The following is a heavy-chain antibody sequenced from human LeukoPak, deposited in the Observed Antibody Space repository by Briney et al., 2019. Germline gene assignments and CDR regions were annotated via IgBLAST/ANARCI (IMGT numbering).Heavy chain of an antibody. CDR1: GYTFTRYG. J-gene: IGHJ4*02. D-gene: IGHD3-22*01. V-gene: IGHV1-18*01. CDR3: ARRTLDSSGFVFGHPTDLFYFDL. Sequence: ASVKVSCKASGYTFTRYGINWVRHAPGQGLEWVGWISVYNEAKSYAQKLQGRVTLTTDPSTNTANMELNRLRSDDTAIYYCARRTLDSSGFVFGHPTDLFYFDLWGQGTLVTVSS. CDR2: ISVYNEAK.